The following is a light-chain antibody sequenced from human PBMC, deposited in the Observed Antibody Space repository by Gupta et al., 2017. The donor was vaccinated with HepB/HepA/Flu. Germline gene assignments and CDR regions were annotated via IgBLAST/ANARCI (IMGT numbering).Light chain of an antibody. CDR3: QQYGSSPLT. V-gene: IGKV3-20*01. Sequence: EIVLTQYPGTLSLSPGERATLSCRASQSVSSSYLAWYQQKPGQAPRLRIYGASSRATGIPDRFSGSGSGTDFTLTISRLEPEDFAVYYCQQYGSSPLTFGGGTKVEIK. CDR1: QSVSSSY. J-gene: IGKJ4*01. CDR2: GAS.